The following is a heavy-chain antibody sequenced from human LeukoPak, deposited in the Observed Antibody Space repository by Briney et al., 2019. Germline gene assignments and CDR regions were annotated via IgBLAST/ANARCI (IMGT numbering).Heavy chain of an antibody. J-gene: IGHJ4*02. Sequence: ASVKVSCKASGYTFTGYYIHWVRQAPGQGLEWMGWNNPNSGGTNFAQKLQGRVTMTADTSTTTAYMELRSLRSDDTAVYYCARGYCSSATCRHFDYWGQGALVTVSS. CDR1: GYTFTGYY. CDR3: ARGYCSSATCRHFDY. CDR2: NNPNSGGT. D-gene: IGHD2-2*01. V-gene: IGHV1-2*02.